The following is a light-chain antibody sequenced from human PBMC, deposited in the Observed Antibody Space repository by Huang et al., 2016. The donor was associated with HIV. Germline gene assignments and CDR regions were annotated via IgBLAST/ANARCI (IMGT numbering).Light chain of an antibody. CDR1: QSVGSY. J-gene: IGKJ1*01. V-gene: IGKV3-11*01. Sequence: EIILTQSPATLSLSPGERATLSCRASQSVGSYLAWYQQKPGQAPRLLIDDASNRATGIPARFSGGGSGTDFTLTIRGLEPDDFAVYFCQQRSNRTPTTFGQGTKVE. CDR2: DAS. CDR3: QQRSNRTPTT.